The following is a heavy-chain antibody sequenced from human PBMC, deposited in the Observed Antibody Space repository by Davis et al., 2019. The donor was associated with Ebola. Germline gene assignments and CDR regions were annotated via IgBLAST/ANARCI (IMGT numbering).Heavy chain of an antibody. V-gene: IGHV3-23*01. D-gene: IGHD3-10*01. Sequence: GGSLRLSCAASGFIFRSYVMSWVRQAPGKGLEWVSTLGTSADTYYADSVKGRFTISRDNSRNTLYLQMNGLRVEDTAVYYCAGGAYGMDVWGKGTTVTVSS. CDR1: GFIFRSYV. J-gene: IGHJ6*04. CDR2: LGTSADT. CDR3: AGGAYGMDV.